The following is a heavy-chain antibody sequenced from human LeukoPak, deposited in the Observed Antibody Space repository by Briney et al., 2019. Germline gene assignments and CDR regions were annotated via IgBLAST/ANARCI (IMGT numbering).Heavy chain of an antibody. CDR2: INPSGGST. D-gene: IGHD3-22*01. Sequence: AASVKVSCKASGYTFTSYYMHWVRQAPGQGLEWMGIINPSGGSTSYAQKFQGRVTMTRDTSTSTDYMELSSLRSEDTVVYYCARAYYDSSGYLAGPFDYWGQGTLVTVSS. J-gene: IGHJ4*02. CDR3: ARAYYDSSGYLAGPFDY. CDR1: GYTFTSYY. V-gene: IGHV1-46*01.